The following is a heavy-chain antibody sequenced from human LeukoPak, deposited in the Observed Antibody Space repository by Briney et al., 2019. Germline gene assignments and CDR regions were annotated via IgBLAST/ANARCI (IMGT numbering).Heavy chain of an antibody. J-gene: IGHJ3*02. V-gene: IGHV4-61*01. D-gene: IGHD6-13*01. CDR3: ARGGAYSSSWYGGAFDI. CDR2: IYNIGST. Sequence: SETLSLTCNVSGGSVSSGSYYWSWIRQPPGKGLEWIAYIYNIGSTNYNPSLRSRVTISLDTSKNQFSLKLTSVTAADTAVYYCARGGAYSSSWYGGAFDIWGQGTMVTVSS. CDR1: GGSVSSGSYY.